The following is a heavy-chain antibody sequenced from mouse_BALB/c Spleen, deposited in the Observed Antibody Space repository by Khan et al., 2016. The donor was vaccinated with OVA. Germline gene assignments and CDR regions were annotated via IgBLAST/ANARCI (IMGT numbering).Heavy chain of an antibody. CDR1: GYNFTNYW. CDR2: INPGTGYS. V-gene: IGHV1-4*01. Sequence: QVQLQQSGTELARPGASVQMSCRASGYNFTNYWMHWVKQRPGQGLEWIGYINPGTGYSESNQKFKDKATLTADKSSSTAYMQLTSLTSEDSAVYYCASEGTAYWGQGTLVTVSA. CDR3: ASEGTAY. J-gene: IGHJ3*01. D-gene: IGHD3-3*01.